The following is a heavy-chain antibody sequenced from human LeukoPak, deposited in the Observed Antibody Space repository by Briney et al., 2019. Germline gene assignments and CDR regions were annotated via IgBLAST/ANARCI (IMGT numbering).Heavy chain of an antibody. CDR2: ISSSGTTI. CDR1: GFTFSSYE. Sequence: GGSLTLSCAASGFTFSSYEMNWVRRAPGKGVEWVSYISSSGTTINYADSVKGRFTISRDNAKNSVYLQMNSLRAEDTAVYYCARGQIITMVRGVITYFDYWGQGTLVTVSS. J-gene: IGHJ4*02. V-gene: IGHV3-48*03. D-gene: IGHD3-10*01. CDR3: ARGQIITMVRGVITYFDY.